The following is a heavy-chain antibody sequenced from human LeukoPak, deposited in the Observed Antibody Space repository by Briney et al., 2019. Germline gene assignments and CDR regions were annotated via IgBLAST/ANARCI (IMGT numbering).Heavy chain of an antibody. CDR1: GFTFSSYA. J-gene: IGHJ4*02. CDR3: AKAPPAAGNFLN. V-gene: IGHV3-30-3*01. Sequence: GGSLRLSCAASGFTFSSYAMHWVRQAPGKGLEWVAVISYDGSNKYYADSVKGRFTIPRDNSKNTLYLQMNSLRAEDTAVYYCAKAPPAAGNFLNWGQGTLVTVSS. CDR2: ISYDGSNK. D-gene: IGHD6-13*01.